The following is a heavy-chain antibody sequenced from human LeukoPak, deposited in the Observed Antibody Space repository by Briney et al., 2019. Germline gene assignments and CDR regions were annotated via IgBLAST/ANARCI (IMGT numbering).Heavy chain of an antibody. J-gene: IGHJ4*02. D-gene: IGHD6-19*01. Sequence: PSETLSLTCAVSGGSISSSNWWNWVRQPPGKGLEWIGEIHHSGSTHYNPSLESRVTISVDKSKNQFSLKLSSVTAADTAVYYCASRDSGWYFDYWGQGTLVTVSS. V-gene: IGHV4-4*02. CDR3: ASRDSGWYFDY. CDR2: IHHSGST. CDR1: GGSISSSNW.